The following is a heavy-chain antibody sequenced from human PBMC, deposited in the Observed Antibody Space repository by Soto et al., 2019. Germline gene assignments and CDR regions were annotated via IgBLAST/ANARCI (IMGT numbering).Heavy chain of an antibody. CDR3: SKGISMVRGLVILQPDGFDI. Sequence: QVQLVESGGGGVQPGGSLRLSCPASGFSFSTFGLHWVRRPPGKGLAWVAFISNDEDKKTSPDSVKGGFTISRDNSKNTLYRQINSLSAEDTAVYYCSKGISMVRGLVILQPDGFDIWGQGTMVTVAS. V-gene: IGHV3-30*18. CDR1: GFSFSTFG. D-gene: IGHD3-10*01. CDR2: ISNDEDKK. J-gene: IGHJ3*02.